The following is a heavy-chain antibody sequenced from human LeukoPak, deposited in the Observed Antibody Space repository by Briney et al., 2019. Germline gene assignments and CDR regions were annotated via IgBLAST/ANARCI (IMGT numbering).Heavy chain of an antibody. Sequence: SETLSLTCTVSGGSISSYYWSWIRQPPGKGLEWIGYIYYSGSTNCNPSLKSRVTISVDTSKNQFSLKLSSVTAADTAVYYCARDLYYYDSSGYYHGGDAFDIWGQGTMVTVSS. D-gene: IGHD3-22*01. J-gene: IGHJ3*02. CDR3: ARDLYYYDSSGYYHGGDAFDI. CDR2: IYYSGST. V-gene: IGHV4-59*01. CDR1: GGSISSYY.